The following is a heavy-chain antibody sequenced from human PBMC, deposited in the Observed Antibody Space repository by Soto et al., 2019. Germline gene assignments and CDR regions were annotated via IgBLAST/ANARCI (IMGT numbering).Heavy chain of an antibody. CDR2: MKPNSGGT. CDR1: GYTFTDYY. CDR3: ARGGYEAGRLGHLDAFDI. J-gene: IGHJ3*02. D-gene: IGHD6-6*01. V-gene: IGHV1-2*02. Sequence: ASVKVSCKASGYTFTDYYMHWVRQASGQGLEWMGWMKPNSGGTNYAQKFQGRVTMTRDTSITTAYMELSRLTSDDTAVYYCARGGYEAGRLGHLDAFDIWGQGTMVTVSS.